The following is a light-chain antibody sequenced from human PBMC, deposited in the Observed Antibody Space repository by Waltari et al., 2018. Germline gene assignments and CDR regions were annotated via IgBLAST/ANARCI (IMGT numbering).Light chain of an antibody. CDR1: TANIGSSY. Sequence: QSVLTQPPSASGTPGQRVAVSCSGSTANIGSSYVYWYQQLPGTAPKLLIFKSNPRPSGVPDGCSGSKSGTSASVVISGLRSEDEGDYFCAAWDDSLSAVVFGGGTQLTVL. CDR3: AAWDDSLSAVV. CDR2: KSN. J-gene: IGLJ2*01. V-gene: IGLV1-47*01.